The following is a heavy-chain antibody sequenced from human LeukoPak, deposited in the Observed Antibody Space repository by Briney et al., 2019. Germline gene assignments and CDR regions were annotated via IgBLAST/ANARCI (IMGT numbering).Heavy chain of an antibody. V-gene: IGHV4-39*01. J-gene: IGHJ3*02. Sequence: SETLSLTCTVSGGSISSSSYYWGWIRQPPGKGLEWIGSIYYSGSTYYNPSLKSRVTISVDTSKNQFSLKLSSVTAADTAVYYCARRYCSSTSCYVRRENAFDIWGQGTMVTVSS. CDR3: ARRYCSSTSCYVRRENAFDI. D-gene: IGHD2-2*01. CDR1: GGSISSSSYY. CDR2: IYYSGST.